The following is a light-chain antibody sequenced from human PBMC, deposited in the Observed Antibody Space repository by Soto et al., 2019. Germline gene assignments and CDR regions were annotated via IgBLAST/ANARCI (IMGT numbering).Light chain of an antibody. CDR3: SSYAPSIGV. CDR1: SSDIGGYNY. CDR2: EVS. V-gene: IGLV2-14*03. Sequence: QSALTQPASVSGSPGQSITISCTGSSSDIGGYNYVSWYQQYPGKAPKLLIYEVSNRPSGVSNRFSGSKSGNTASLTISGVQDEDEADYYCSSYAPSIGVFGGGTKLTVL. J-gene: IGLJ3*02.